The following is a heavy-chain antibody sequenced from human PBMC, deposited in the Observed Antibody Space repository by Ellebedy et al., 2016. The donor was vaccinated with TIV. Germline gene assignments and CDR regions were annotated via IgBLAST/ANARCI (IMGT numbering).Heavy chain of an antibody. CDR3: ARLSRVYDSSGYNWFDP. J-gene: IGHJ5*02. Sequence: AASVKVSCKASGYTFTTYAMHWVRQAPGQRLEWTGWINAGNGNTKYSQKFQGRVTITRDTSASTAYMELSSLRSEDTAVYYCARLSRVYDSSGYNWFDPWGQGTLVTVSS. V-gene: IGHV1-3*01. D-gene: IGHD3-22*01. CDR2: INAGNGNT. CDR1: GYTFTTYA.